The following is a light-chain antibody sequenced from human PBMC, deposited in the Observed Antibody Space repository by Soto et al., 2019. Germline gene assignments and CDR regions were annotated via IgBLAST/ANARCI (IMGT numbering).Light chain of an antibody. J-gene: IGKJ5*01. CDR2: DAS. CDR1: QVISNT. V-gene: IGKV1-13*02. CDR3: QQFNSYPRT. Sequence: GDRVTITCRASQVISNTLAWYQQKPGKVPQLLIFDASTLESGVPSRFSGSGSGTDFTLTISSLQPEDFATYFCQQFNSYPRTFGQGTRREIK.